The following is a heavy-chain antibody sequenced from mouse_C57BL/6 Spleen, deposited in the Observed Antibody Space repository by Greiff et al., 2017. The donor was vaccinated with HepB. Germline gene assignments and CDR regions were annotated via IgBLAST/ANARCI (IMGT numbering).Heavy chain of an antibody. CDR2: IYPGDGDT. CDR1: GYAFSSSW. CDR3: ARRDYYYGSKDYYAMDY. J-gene: IGHJ4*01. D-gene: IGHD1-1*01. V-gene: IGHV1-82*01. Sequence: QVQLQQSGPELVKPGASVKISCKASGYAFSSSWMNWVKQRPGKGLEWIGRIYPGDGDTNYNGKFKGKATLTADKSSSTAYMQLSSLTSEDSAVYFCARRDYYYGSKDYYAMDYWGRGTSVTVSS.